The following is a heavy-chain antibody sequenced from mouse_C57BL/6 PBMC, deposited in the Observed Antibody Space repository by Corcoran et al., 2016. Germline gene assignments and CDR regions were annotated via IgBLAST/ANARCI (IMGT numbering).Heavy chain of an antibody. V-gene: IGHV1-76*01. CDR3: AYGEFAY. J-gene: IGHJ3*01. CDR1: GYTFTDYY. D-gene: IGHD1-1*01. Sequence: QVQLKQSGAELVRPGAPVKLSCKASGYTFTDYYINWVKQRPGQGLEWIARIYPGSGNTYYNEKFKGKATLTAEKSSSTAYMQLSSLTSEDSAVYFCAYGEFAYWGQGTLVTVSA. CDR2: IYPGSGNT.